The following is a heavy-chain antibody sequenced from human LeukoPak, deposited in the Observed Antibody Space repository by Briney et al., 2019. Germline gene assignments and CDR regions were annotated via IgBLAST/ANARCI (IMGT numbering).Heavy chain of an antibody. J-gene: IGHJ4*02. CDR1: GFTFDDYA. Sequence: GRSLRLSCAASGFTFDDYAMHWVRQAPGKGLEWVSGISWNSGSIGYADSVKGRFTISRDNAKNSLYLQMNSLRAEDTALYYCAKATARRPYYFDYWGQGTLVTVSS. V-gene: IGHV3-9*01. D-gene: IGHD6-25*01. CDR2: ISWNSGSI. CDR3: AKATARRPYYFDY.